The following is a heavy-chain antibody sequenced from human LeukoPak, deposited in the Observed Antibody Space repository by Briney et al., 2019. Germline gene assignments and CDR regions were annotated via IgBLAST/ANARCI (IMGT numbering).Heavy chain of an antibody. V-gene: IGHV1-2*02. CDR3: ARWDIVVVPAAGSDY. CDR2: INPNSGGT. D-gene: IGHD2-2*01. Sequence: GASVKVSCKASGYTFTGYYMHWVRQAPGQGLEWMGWINPNSGGTNYAQKFQGRVTMTRDTSISTAYMELSRLRSDDTAVYYCARWDIVVVPAAGSDYWGQGTLVTVSS. CDR1: GYTFTGYY. J-gene: IGHJ4*02.